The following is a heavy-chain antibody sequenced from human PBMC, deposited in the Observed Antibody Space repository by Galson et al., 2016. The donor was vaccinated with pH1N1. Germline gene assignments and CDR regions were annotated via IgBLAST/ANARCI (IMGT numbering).Heavy chain of an antibody. CDR1: GGSISSSSYY. J-gene: IGHJ4*02. CDR2: IYYSGST. Sequence: LSLTCTVSGGSISSSSYYWGWIRQPPGKGLEWIGSIYYSGSTYYNPSLKSRVTISVDTSRNQFSLKLSSVTAADPAVYYCARLARGERLFYFDYWGQGTLVTVSS. CDR3: ARLARGERLFYFDY. D-gene: IGHD1-26*01. V-gene: IGHV4-39*01.